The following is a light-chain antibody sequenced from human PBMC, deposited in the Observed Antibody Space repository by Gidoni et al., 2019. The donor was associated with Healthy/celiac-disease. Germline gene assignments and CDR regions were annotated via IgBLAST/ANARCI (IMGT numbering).Light chain of an antibody. J-gene: IGKJ1*01. CDR2: WAS. CDR3: QQYYSTPRT. V-gene: IGKV4-1*01. CDR1: QSALYRSNNKHY. Sequence: DIVMTQSPDSLAVSLGERATINCKSSQSALYRSNNKHYLAWYQQKPGQPPQLLISWASTRESGVPDRFSGSGSGTDFTLTISSLQAEDVAVYYCQQYYSTPRTFGQGTKVEIK.